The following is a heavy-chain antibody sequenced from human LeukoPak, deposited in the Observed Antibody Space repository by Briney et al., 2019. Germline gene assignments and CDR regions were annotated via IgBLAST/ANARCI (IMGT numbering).Heavy chain of an antibody. D-gene: IGHD6-19*01. V-gene: IGHV4-39*07. CDR1: GGSISSGGYY. J-gene: IGHJ4*02. CDR3: AGERGEEYSSGWYKTNFFYN. CDR2: GDYSGGT. Sequence: PSETLSLTCTVSGGSISSGGYYWAWIRQPPGKGLEWIASGDYSGGTYYNPSLESRVAISADMSKKQISLKLASVTGADTAVYYCAGERGEEYSSGWYKTNFFYNWGQGIRVTVSS.